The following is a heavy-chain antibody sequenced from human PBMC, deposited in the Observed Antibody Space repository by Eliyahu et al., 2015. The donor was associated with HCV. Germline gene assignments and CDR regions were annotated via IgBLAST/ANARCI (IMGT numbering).Heavy chain of an antibody. CDR2: IASDGSRR. Sequence: QVQLVESGGGVVQPGGSLRLSCAASGFXFIXFAMTWVRQAPAKGVVGVAVIASDGSRRYHADSVKGQMTISRDNSKSTLFLQMNSLRVEDTALYYCARENYYDGATLGAFDIWGQGTVVTVAS. CDR1: GFXFIXFA. CDR3: ARENYYDGATLGAFDI. V-gene: IGHV3-30-3*01. D-gene: IGHD3-22*01. J-gene: IGHJ3*02.